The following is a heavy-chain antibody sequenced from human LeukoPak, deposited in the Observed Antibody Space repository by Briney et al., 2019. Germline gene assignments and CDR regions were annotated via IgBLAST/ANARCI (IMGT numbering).Heavy chain of an antibody. CDR3: ARDRGPSTRFDL. Sequence: SETLSLTCAVYGGSFSGYYWNWIRQPPGKGLEWIGEINHSGSTNYNPSLKSRVTISVDTSKNQFSLKLSSVTAADTAVYYCARDRGPSTRFDLWGRGTLVTVSS. CDR1: GGSFSGYY. J-gene: IGHJ2*01. V-gene: IGHV4-34*01. CDR2: INHSGST. D-gene: IGHD3-10*01.